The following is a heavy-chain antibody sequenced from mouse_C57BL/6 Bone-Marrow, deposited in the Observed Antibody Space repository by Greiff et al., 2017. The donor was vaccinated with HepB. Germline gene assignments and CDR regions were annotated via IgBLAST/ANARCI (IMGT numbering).Heavy chain of an antibody. V-gene: IGHV14-4*01. CDR1: GFNIKDDY. Sequence: EVQLQESGAELVRPGASVKLSCTASGFNIKDDYMHWVKQRPEQGLEWIGWIDPENGDTEYASKFQGKATITADTSSNTAYLQLSSLTSEDSAVYYCTPWGYWYFDVWGTGTTVTVSS. J-gene: IGHJ1*03. CDR3: TPWGYWYFDV. CDR2: IDPENGDT. D-gene: IGHD4-1*01.